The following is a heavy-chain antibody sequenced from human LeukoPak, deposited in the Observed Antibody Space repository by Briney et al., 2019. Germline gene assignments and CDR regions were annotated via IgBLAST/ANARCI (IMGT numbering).Heavy chain of an antibody. Sequence: GRSLRLSCAASGFTFSSYGMHWVRQAPGKGLEWVAVIWYGGSNKYYADSVKGRFTISRDNSKNTLYLQMNSLRAEDTAVYYCARSMTGGIYYYYYMDVWGKGTTVTVSS. CDR1: GFTFSSYG. V-gene: IGHV3-33*01. D-gene: IGHD1-26*01. J-gene: IGHJ6*03. CDR3: ARSMTGGIYYYYYMDV. CDR2: IWYGGSNK.